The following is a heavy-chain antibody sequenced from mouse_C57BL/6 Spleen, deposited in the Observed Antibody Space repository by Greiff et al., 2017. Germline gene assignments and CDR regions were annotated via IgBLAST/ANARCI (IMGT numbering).Heavy chain of an antibody. J-gene: IGHJ3*01. CDR1: GYTFTDYY. CDR3: ASWDVGGFAY. Sequence: EVQLQQSGPELVKPGASVKISCKASGYTFTDYYMNWVKQSHGKSLEWIGDINPNNGGTSYNQKFKGKATLTVDKSSSTAYMELRSLTSEDSAVYYCASWDVGGFAYWGQGTLVTVSA. D-gene: IGHD4-1*01. CDR2: INPNNGGT. V-gene: IGHV1-26*01.